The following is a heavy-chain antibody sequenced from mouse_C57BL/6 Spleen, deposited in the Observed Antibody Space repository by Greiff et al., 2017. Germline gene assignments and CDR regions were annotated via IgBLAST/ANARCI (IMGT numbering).Heavy chain of an antibody. Sequence: DVKLVESGPGLVKPSQSLSLTCSVTGYSITSGYYWNWIRQFPGNKLEWMGYISYDGSNNYNPSLKNRISITRDTSKNQFFLKLNSVTTEDTATYYCARNYYYGSRAWFAYWGQGTLVTVSA. CDR3: ARNYYYGSRAWFAY. D-gene: IGHD1-1*01. J-gene: IGHJ3*01. CDR1: GYSITSGYY. V-gene: IGHV3-6*01. CDR2: ISYDGSN.